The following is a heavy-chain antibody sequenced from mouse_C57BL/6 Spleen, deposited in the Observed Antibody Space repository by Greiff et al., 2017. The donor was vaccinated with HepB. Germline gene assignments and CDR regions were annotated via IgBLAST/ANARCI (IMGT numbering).Heavy chain of an antibody. Sequence: DVMLVESGGGLVKPGGSLKLSCAASGFTFSDYGMHWVRQAPEKGLEWVAYISSGSSTIYYADTVKGRFTISRDNAKNTLFLQMTSLRSEDTAMYYCARPLYYDYEWFAYRGQGTLVTVSA. CDR1: GFTFSDYG. CDR3: ARPLYYDYEWFAY. D-gene: IGHD2-4*01. J-gene: IGHJ3*01. CDR2: ISSGSSTI. V-gene: IGHV5-17*01.